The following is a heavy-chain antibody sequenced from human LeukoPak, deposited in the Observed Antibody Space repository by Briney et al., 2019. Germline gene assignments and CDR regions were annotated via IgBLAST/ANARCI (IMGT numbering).Heavy chain of an antibody. CDR2: ISGSGGST. CDR3: AKGRDYIWGSYRSDFDY. Sequence: PGGSLRLPCAASGFTFSSYGMSWVRQAPGKGLEWVSAISGSGGSTFYADSVKGRFTISRDNSKNTLYLQMNSLRAEDTAVYYCAKGRDYIWGSYRSDFDYWGQGTLVTVSS. CDR1: GFTFSSYG. J-gene: IGHJ4*02. D-gene: IGHD3-16*02. V-gene: IGHV3-23*01.